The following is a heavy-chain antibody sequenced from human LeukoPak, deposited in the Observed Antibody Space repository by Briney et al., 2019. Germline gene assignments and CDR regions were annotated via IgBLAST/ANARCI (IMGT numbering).Heavy chain of an antibody. D-gene: IGHD4-11*01. V-gene: IGHV3-7*01. J-gene: IGHJ4*02. Sequence: GGSLRLSCAPSVFTFCHYWITWVLQGPGEGLEWLANINLDGSETQFVDSVKGRFTISRDNAKTSLSLQMSGLRVEDTAVYYCARGYSDWLRWGQGTQVTVSS. CDR3: ARGYSDWLR. CDR1: VFTFCHYW. CDR2: INLDGSET.